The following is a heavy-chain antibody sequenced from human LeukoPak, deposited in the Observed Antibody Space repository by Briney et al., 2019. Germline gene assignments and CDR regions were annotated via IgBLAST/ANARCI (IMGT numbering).Heavy chain of an antibody. J-gene: IGHJ3*02. V-gene: IGHV4-59*01. Sequence: SETLSLTCTVPGGSISSYYWSWIRQLPGKGLEWIGYIYYSGSTNYNPSLKSRVTISVDTSKNQFSLKLSSVTAADTAVYYCAREEAVVGSGAFDIWGQGTMVTVSS. D-gene: IGHD6-19*01. CDR2: IYYSGST. CDR1: GGSISSYY. CDR3: AREEAVVGSGAFDI.